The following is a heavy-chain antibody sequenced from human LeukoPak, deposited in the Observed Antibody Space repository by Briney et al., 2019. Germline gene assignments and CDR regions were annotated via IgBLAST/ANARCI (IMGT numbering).Heavy chain of an antibody. CDR1: GFTFSSYA. D-gene: IGHD2-21*02. V-gene: IGHV3-23*01. CDR3: ARDQWRLFDY. Sequence: GGSLRLSCVASGFTFSSYAMSWVRQAPGKGLEWVSSISSSADSTYYADSVKGRFTISRDNAKNSLYLQMNSLRAEDSAVYFCARDQWRLFDYWGQGTLVAVSS. J-gene: IGHJ4*02. CDR2: ISSSADST.